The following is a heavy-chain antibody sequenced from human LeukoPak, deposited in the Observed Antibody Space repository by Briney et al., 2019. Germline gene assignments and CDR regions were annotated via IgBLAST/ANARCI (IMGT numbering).Heavy chain of an antibody. CDR1: GGTFSSYA. D-gene: IGHD3-10*01. Sequence: SVKVSCKASGGTFSSYAISWVRQAPGQGLEWMGRIIPILGIANYAQKFQGRVTITADKSTSTAYMELGSLRSEDTAVYYCARVSEFGELLGIGNWFDPWGQGTLVTVSS. CDR2: IIPILGIA. J-gene: IGHJ5*02. CDR3: ARVSEFGELLGIGNWFDP. V-gene: IGHV1-69*04.